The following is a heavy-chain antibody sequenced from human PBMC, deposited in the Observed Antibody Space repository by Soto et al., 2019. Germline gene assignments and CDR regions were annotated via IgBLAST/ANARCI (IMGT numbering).Heavy chain of an antibody. J-gene: IGHJ6*02. Sequence: EMQLLESGGGLVQPGGSLRLSCAASGFTFGNFAMSWVRQAPGKGLEWVSSISSSGGGPFYADSVKGRFTISRGNPKESLTLQLSSRRAEDTAVYSGVKVLGPRWVINGLDVWSQGATGTVSS. V-gene: IGHV3-23*01. CDR1: GFTFGNFA. D-gene: IGHD3-16*02. CDR2: ISSSGGGP. CDR3: VKVLGPRWVINGLDV.